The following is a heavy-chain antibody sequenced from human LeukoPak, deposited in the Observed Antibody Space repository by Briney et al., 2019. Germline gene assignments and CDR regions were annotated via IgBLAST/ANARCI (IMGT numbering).Heavy chain of an antibody. CDR1: GFTFSSYE. Sequence: PGGSLRLSCAASGFTFSSYEMNWVRQAPGKGLEWASSISGDSTYIYYADSVKGRFTISRDNAKNSLYLQMNSLRAEDTAVYYCARGASNPPADYWGQGTLVTVSS. CDR2: ISGDSTYI. CDR3: ARGASNPPADY. V-gene: IGHV3-21*01. J-gene: IGHJ4*02.